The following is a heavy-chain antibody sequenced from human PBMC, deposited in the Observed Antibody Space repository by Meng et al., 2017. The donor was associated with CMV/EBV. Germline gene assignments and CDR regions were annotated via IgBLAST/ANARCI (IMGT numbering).Heavy chain of an antibody. J-gene: IGHJ6*02. CDR1: GFTFSSYW. D-gene: IGHD2-15*01. V-gene: IGHV3-30*03. CDR3: ARDQSGSCYFCFGVGYYYYGMDV. CDR2: ISYDGSNK. Sequence: GESLKISCAASGFTFSSYWMSWVRQAPGKGLEWVAVISYDGSNKYYADSVKGRFTISRDNSKNTLYLQMNSLRAEDTAVYYCARDQSGSCYFCFGVGYYYYGMDVWGQGTTVTVSS.